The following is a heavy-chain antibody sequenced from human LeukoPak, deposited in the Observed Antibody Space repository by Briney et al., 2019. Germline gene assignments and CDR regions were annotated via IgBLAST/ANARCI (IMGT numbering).Heavy chain of an antibody. CDR1: GGSFSGYY. V-gene: IGHV4-34*01. J-gene: IGHJ5*02. D-gene: IGHD5-12*01. CDR3: ANKSMAGYRFDP. Sequence: SETLSLTCAVYGGSFSGYYWSWIRQPPGKGLEWIGEINHSGSTNYNPSLKSRVTISVDTSKNQFSLKLSSVTAADTAVYYCANKSMAGYRFDPWGQGTLVTVSS. CDR2: INHSGST.